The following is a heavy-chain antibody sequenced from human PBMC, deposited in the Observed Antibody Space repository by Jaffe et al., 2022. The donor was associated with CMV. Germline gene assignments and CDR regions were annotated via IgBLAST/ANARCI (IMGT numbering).Heavy chain of an antibody. D-gene: IGHD6-19*01. CDR3: ARGRRTKRYSSGQRYFDY. Sequence: QVQLQQWGAGLLKPSETLSLTCAVYGGSFSGYYWSWIRQPPGKGLEWIGEINHSGSTNYNPSLKSRVTISVDTSKNQFSLKLSSVTAADTAVYYCARGRRTKRYSSGQRYFDYWGQGTLVTVSS. V-gene: IGHV4-34*01. CDR1: GGSFSGYY. CDR2: INHSGST. J-gene: IGHJ4*02.